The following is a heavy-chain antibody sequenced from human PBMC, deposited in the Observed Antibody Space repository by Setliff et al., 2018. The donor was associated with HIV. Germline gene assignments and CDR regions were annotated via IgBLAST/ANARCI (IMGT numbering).Heavy chain of an antibody. V-gene: IGHV4-38-2*01. CDR2: IYHSGGT. J-gene: IGHJ2*01. CDR3: ARRGDGYNYYWYFDI. Sequence: SQTLSLTCAVSGYSISSAYYWGWIRQPPGKGLEWIGSIYHSGGTYYNPSLKSRVTISVDTSKNQFSLKLSSVTAADTAVYYCARRGDGYNYYWYFDIWGRGTLVTVSS. CDR1: GYSISSAYY. D-gene: IGHD5-12*01.